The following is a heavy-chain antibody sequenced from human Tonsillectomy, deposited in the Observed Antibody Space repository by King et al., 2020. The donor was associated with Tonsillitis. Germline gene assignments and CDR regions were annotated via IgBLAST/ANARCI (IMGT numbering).Heavy chain of an antibody. D-gene: IGHD3-22*01. J-gene: IGHJ3*02. CDR1: GFTFSTYW. Sequence: VQLVESGGGLVQPGGSRRLSCAASGFTFSTYWMIWVRQAPGKGLEWVANIKEDGSKKYYADSVQGRFTISRDNAKNSLYLQMNSLRAEDTAVYYCVRDSNYHDRSIYYDVFDIWGQGTMVTVSS. V-gene: IGHV3-7*04. CDR2: IKEDGSKK. CDR3: VRDSNYHDRSIYYDVFDI.